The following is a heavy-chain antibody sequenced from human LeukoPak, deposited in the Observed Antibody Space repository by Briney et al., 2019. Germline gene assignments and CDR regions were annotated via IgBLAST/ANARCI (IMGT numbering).Heavy chain of an antibody. J-gene: IGHJ4*02. CDR2: TSAYNGNT. CDR1: GYTFTNYA. V-gene: IGHV1-18*01. Sequence: ASVKVSCKTSGYTFTNYAISWVRQAPGQGLEWVGWTSAYNGNTDYAQKFQGRVTMTTDSSTRTAYMELRSLRSDDTAVYYCARDLPADIGYETHDYWGQGTLVTVSS. CDR3: ARDLPADIGYETHDY. D-gene: IGHD5-12*01.